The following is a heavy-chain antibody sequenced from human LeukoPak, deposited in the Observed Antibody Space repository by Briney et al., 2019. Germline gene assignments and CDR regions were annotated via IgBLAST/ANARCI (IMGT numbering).Heavy chain of an antibody. CDR1: GFTVSSNY. Sequence: GGSLRLSCAASGFTVSSNYMSWVRQAPGKGLEWVSVIYSGGSTYYSDSVKGRFTISRDNSKNTLFLQMNSLRAEDTAVYYCARARTTEPRDWFDPWGQGTLVTVSS. CDR2: IYSGGST. J-gene: IGHJ5*02. D-gene: IGHD4-11*01. V-gene: IGHV3-53*01. CDR3: ARARTTEPRDWFDP.